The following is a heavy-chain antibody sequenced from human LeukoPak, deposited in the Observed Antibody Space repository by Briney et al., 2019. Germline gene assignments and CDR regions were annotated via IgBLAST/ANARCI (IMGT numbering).Heavy chain of an antibody. V-gene: IGHV4-59*01. D-gene: IGHD2-21*01. CDR3: AKGGKGFPLGLRFDS. J-gene: IGHJ4*02. Sequence: PSETLSLTCTVSGGSLSTYYWSWIRQPPGKGLEWIGYIYYGGSTNYKPSLTSRVTISVDTSKNQFSLNLTSLTAADTAVYYCAKGGKGFPLGLRFDSWGQGTLVSVSS. CDR2: IYYGGST. CDR1: GGSLSTYY.